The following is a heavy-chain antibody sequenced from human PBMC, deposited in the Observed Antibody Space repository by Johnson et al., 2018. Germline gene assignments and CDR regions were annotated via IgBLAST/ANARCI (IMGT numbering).Heavy chain of an antibody. J-gene: IGHJ6*03. CDR2: IKRDGSEK. Sequence: VQLVQSGGGLVQPGGSLRLSCTASGFTFSNHWMTWVRQAPGKGLEWVANIKRDGSEKYYVGSVKGRFTSSRDNAKNSLYRQMYSLSAEDTGLFYCARAGISGFPYYYYMDVWGKGTTVTVSS. CDR3: ARAGISGFPYYYYMDV. D-gene: IGHD3-22*01. V-gene: IGHV3-7*04. CDR1: GFTFSNHW.